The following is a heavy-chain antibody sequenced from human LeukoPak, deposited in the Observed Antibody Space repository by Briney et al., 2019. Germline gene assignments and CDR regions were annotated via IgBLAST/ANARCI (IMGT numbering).Heavy chain of an antibody. CDR3: ARGLGF. CDR2: INDDGTYT. Sequence: GGSLRLSCAVSGFTSSTYWMHWVRQAPGKGLVWVSRINDDGTYTVYADSVKGRYTIARDNAKSSLYLQMNTLRAEDTAVYYCARGLGFWGQGTLVTVSS. V-gene: IGHV3-74*01. J-gene: IGHJ4*02. CDR1: GFTSSTYW. D-gene: IGHD6-25*01.